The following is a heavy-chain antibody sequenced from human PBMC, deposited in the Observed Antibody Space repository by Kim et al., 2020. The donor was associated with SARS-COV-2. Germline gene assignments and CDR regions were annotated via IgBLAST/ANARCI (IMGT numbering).Heavy chain of an antibody. CDR2: INPSGGST. D-gene: IGHD3-10*01. CDR3: ARVVRSPRDFDY. V-gene: IGHV1-46*01. J-gene: IGHJ4*02. CDR1: GYTFTSYY. Sequence: ASVKVSCKASGYTFTSYYMHWVRQAPGQGLEWMGIINPSGGSTRYAQKFQGRVTMTRDTSTSTVYMELSSLRSEDTAVYYCARVVRSPRDFDYWGQGTLVTVSS.